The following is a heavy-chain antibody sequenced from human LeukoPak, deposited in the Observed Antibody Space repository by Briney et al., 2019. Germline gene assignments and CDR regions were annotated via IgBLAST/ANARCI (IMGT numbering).Heavy chain of an antibody. Sequence: GASVKVSCKASGGTFSSYAISWVRQAPGQGLEWMGGIIPIFGTANYAQKFQGRVTITADESTSTAYMELSSLRSEDTAVYYCARNVRDVAAAGFYYYYYMDVWGKGTTVTVSS. CDR3: ARNVRDVAAAGFYYYYYMDV. CDR1: GGTFSSYA. V-gene: IGHV1-69*13. J-gene: IGHJ6*03. CDR2: IIPIFGTA. D-gene: IGHD6-13*01.